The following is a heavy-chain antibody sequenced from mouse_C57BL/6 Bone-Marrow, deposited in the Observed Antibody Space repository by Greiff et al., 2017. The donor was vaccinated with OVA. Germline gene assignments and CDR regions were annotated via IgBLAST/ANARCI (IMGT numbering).Heavy chain of an antibody. V-gene: IGHV5-17*01. CDR3: ARSFYYYGSSSDY. Sequence: EVKLMESGGGLVKPGGSLKLSCAASGFTFSDYGMHWVRQAPEKGLEWVAYISSGSSTIYYADTVKGRFTISRDNAKNTLFLQMTSLRSEDTAMYYCARSFYYYGSSSDYWGQGTTLTVSS. D-gene: IGHD1-1*01. J-gene: IGHJ2*01. CDR1: GFTFSDYG. CDR2: ISSGSSTI.